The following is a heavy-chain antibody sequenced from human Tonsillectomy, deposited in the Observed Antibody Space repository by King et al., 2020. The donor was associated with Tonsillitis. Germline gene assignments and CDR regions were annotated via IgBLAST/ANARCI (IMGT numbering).Heavy chain of an antibody. CDR1: GVTFSTYA. Sequence: VQLVESGGGLVQPGGSLRLSCAASGVTFSTYAMSWVRQAPGKGLEWVSAISATTGSTYYADSVKGRFTSSRDNSKNMLYLQMNSLRADDTAVYYCAKVDSSDYYYGYFDYWGQGTLVTVSS. D-gene: IGHD3-22*01. V-gene: IGHV3-23*04. CDR3: AKVDSSDYYYGYFDY. J-gene: IGHJ4*02. CDR2: ISATTGST.